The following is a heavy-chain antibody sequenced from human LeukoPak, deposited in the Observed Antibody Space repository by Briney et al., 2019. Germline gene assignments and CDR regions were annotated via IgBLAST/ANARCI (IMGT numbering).Heavy chain of an antibody. V-gene: IGHV1-69*13. J-gene: IGHJ4*02. CDR3: AAGTLVRGVITLSF. Sequence: SVKVSCKASGGTLRSYAISWVRQAPGQGLEWMGGIMPMFGTANYAQKLQGRVTITADESTTTAFMELSGLRSEDTAVYYCAAGTLVRGVITLSFWGQGTLVTVSS. CDR1: GGTLRSYA. CDR2: IMPMFGTA. D-gene: IGHD3-10*01.